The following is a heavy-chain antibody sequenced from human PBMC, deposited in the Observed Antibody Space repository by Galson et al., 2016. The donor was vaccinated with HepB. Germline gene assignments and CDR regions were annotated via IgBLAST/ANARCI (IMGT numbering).Heavy chain of an antibody. CDR2: MNPSGGSA. Sequence: SVKVSCKASGYSFTSFYLHWLRQAPGQGLEWMGIMNPSGGSADYAQKFQGRVTMTRDTSTSTTYMELSSLRSEDTALYYCARDITVTFYFQYWGQGTLVTVSS. CDR1: GYSFTSFY. J-gene: IGHJ4*02. CDR3: ARDITVTFYFQY. D-gene: IGHD4-11*01. V-gene: IGHV1-46*01.